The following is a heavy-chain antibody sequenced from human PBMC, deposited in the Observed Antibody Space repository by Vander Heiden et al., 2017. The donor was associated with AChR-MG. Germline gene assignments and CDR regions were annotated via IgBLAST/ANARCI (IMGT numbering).Heavy chain of an antibody. D-gene: IGHD3-10*01. CDR3: ATDNDPYYYGSGSYSGY. J-gene: IGHJ4*02. CDR1: GFTFRSYG. Sequence: QVQLVESGGGVVQPGRSLRLSCAASGFTFRSYGMHWVRQAPGKGLEWVAVIWYDGSNKYYADSVKGRFTISRDNSKNTLYLQMNSLRAEDTAVYYCATDNDPYYYGSGSYSGYWGQGTLVTVSS. CDR2: IWYDGSNK. V-gene: IGHV3-33*01.